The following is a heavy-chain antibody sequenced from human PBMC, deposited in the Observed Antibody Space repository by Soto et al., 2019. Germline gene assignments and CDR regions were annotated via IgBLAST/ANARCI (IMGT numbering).Heavy chain of an antibody. CDR2: VSVSGGTT. V-gene: IGHV3-23*01. CDR3: AKGLYYYDSSGYRLFDY. J-gene: IGHJ4*02. D-gene: IGHD3-22*01. CDR1: GFTFSSYG. Sequence: GGSLRLSCAASGFTFSSYGMHWVRQAPGKGLEWVSTVSVSGGTTYYADSLKGRFTISRDNSKKTVYLQMNRLRADDTAIYYCAKGLYYYDSSGYRLFDYWGQGTLVTVSS.